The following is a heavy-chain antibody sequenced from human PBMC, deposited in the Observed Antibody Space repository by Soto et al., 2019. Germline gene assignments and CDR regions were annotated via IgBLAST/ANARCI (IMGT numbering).Heavy chain of an antibody. CDR2: INPRGGST. J-gene: IGHJ6*02. D-gene: IGHD3-3*01. V-gene: IGHV1-46*01. CDR3: AFSLEDYYYGMDV. CDR1: GYTFTSYY. Sequence: ASVKVSCKASGYTFTSYYMHWVRQAPGQGLEWMGIINPRGGSTSYAQKFQGRVTMTRDTSTSTVYMELSSLRSEDTAVYYCAFSLEDYYYGMDVWGQGTTVTVSS.